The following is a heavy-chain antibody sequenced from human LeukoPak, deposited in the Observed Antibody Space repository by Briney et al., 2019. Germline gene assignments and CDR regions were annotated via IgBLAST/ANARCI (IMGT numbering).Heavy chain of an antibody. Sequence: GRSLRLSCAACGFTFISYVMHWVRQAPGKGLEWVAVISSEGSMKDYGDSVKGRFTVSRDNSKSTLFLEMSSLRPDDTALYYCARCNVIMVSTIWDYWGQGTLVTVSS. CDR3: ARCNVIMVSTIWDY. V-gene: IGHV3-30*04. D-gene: IGHD5/OR15-5a*01. CDR1: GFTFISYV. J-gene: IGHJ4*02. CDR2: ISSEGSMK.